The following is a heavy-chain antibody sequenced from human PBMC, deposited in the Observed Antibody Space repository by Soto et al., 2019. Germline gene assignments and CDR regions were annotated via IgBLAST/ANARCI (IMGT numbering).Heavy chain of an antibody. CDR3: ARQARYCTNGVCSASGMDV. J-gene: IGHJ6*04. V-gene: IGHV1-46*01. Sequence: ASVKVSCKASGYTFTSYYMHWVRQAPGQGLEWMGIINPSGGSTSYAQKFQGRVTMTRDTSTSTVYMELSSLRSEDTAVYYCARQARYCTNGVCSASGMDVWGEGTTVTVSS. D-gene: IGHD2-8*01. CDR2: INPSGGST. CDR1: GYTFTSYY.